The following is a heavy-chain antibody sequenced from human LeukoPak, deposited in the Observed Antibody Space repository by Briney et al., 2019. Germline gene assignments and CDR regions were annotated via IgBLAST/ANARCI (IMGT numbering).Heavy chain of an antibody. J-gene: IGHJ4*02. D-gene: IGHD6-13*01. V-gene: IGHV4-4*02. CDR1: GVSIASTNW. CDR2: IFHSGST. CDR3: ARGCGSSCVAY. Sequence: SETLSLTCAVSGVSIASTNWWSWVRQPPGKGLEWIGEIFHSGSTNYNSSLKSRVTMSVDKSKKQFSLRLSSVTAADTAVYYCARGCGSSCVAYWGQGTLVTVSS.